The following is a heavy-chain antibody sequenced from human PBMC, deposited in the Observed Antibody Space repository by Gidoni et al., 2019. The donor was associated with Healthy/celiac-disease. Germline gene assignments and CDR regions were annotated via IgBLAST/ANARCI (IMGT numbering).Heavy chain of an antibody. Sequence: QLQLQESGPGLVKPSETLYLTCTVSGGSLSSSSYYGGWTRQPPGKGLAWIGSIYYSGTTYYNPSLKSRVTISVDTSKNQFSLKLSSVTAADTAVYYCAMLVRGGVINFDYWGQGTLVTVSS. D-gene: IGHD3-10*01. CDR2: IYYSGTT. V-gene: IGHV4-39*01. CDR1: GGSLSSSSYY. CDR3: AMLVRGGVINFDY. J-gene: IGHJ4*02.